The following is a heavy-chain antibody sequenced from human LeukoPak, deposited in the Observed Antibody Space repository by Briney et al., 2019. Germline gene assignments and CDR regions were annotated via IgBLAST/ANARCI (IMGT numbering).Heavy chain of an antibody. V-gene: IGHV5-51*01. J-gene: IGHJ4*02. CDR2: IYPGDSDT. D-gene: IGHD6-19*01. CDR3: ARYSRGSYYFDY. Sequence: GESLKISCKGSGYSFTSYWIGWVCQMPGKGLEWMGIIYPGDSDTRYSSSFQGQVTISADKSINTAYLQWSSLQASDTAMYFCARYSRGSYYFDYWGQGTLVTVSS. CDR1: GYSFTSYW.